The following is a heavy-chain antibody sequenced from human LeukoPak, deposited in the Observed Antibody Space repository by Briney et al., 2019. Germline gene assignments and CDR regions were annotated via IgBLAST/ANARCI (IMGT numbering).Heavy chain of an antibody. J-gene: IGHJ6*03. CDR2: IIPIFGTA. Sequence: SVKVSCKASGGTFSSYAISWVRQAPGQGLEWMGGIIPIFGTANYAQKFQGRVTITADKSTSTAYMELRSLRSDDTAVYYCARASVHYDFWSGPYYYYYYMDVWGKGTTVTVSS. CDR3: ARASVHYDFWSGPYYYYYYMDV. D-gene: IGHD3-3*01. V-gene: IGHV1-69*06. CDR1: GGTFSSYA.